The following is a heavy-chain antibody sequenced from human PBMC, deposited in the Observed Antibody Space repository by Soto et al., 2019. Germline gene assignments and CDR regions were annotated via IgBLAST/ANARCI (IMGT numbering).Heavy chain of an antibody. V-gene: IGHV3-48*03. D-gene: IGHD1-1*01. J-gene: IGHJ6*02. CDR2: ISSSGSTI. CDR3: ARESGGTGLDV. Sequence: PGGSLRLSCAASGFTFSSYEMNWVRQAPGKGLEWVSYISSSGSTIYYADSVKGRFTISRDNAKNSLYLQMYSLRAEDTAVYYCARESGGTGLDVWGQGTTVTVSS. CDR1: GFTFSSYE.